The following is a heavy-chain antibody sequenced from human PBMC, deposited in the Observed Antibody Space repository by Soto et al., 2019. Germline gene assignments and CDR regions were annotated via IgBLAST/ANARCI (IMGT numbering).Heavy chain of an antibody. CDR2: ISHSAST. J-gene: IGHJ4*02. CDR3: ARGYESSRRYLPLLDY. D-gene: IGHD3-22*01. V-gene: IGHV4-34*01. CDR1: SGSFSGYY. Sequence: QVQLQQWGAGLLKPSETLSLRCFVNSGSFSGYYWTWIRQTPGKGLEWIGEISHSASTNNNPSLMSRVTVSADTYKKQYSLRLSSVTAADTALYFCARGYESSRRYLPLLDYWGQGTLVTVSS.